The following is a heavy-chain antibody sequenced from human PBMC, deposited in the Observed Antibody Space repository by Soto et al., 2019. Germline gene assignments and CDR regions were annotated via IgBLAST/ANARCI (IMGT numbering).Heavy chain of an antibody. Sequence: PGGSLRLSCAASGFTLSSYGMHWVRQAPGKGLEWVAVISYDGSNKYYADSVKGRFTISRDNSKNTLYLQMNSLRAEDTAVYYCAKDGTGDYVRYYYGMDVWGQGTTVTVSS. CDR2: ISYDGSNK. CDR1: GFTLSSYG. D-gene: IGHD4-17*01. J-gene: IGHJ6*02. CDR3: AKDGTGDYVRYYYGMDV. V-gene: IGHV3-30*18.